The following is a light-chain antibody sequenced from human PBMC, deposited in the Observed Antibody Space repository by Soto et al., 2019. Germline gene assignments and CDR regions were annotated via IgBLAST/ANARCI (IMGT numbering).Light chain of an antibody. CDR3: AAWDDNLL. CDR1: SSNIGSNT. CDR2: SNN. J-gene: IGLJ2*01. Sequence: QSVLTQPPSASGTPGQRVTISCSGSSSNIGSNTVNWYQQLPGTAPKLLIYSNNQRPSGVPDRFSGTKSGTSASLAISGLQSEDEADYYCAAWDDNLLFGRGTKVTVL. V-gene: IGLV1-44*01.